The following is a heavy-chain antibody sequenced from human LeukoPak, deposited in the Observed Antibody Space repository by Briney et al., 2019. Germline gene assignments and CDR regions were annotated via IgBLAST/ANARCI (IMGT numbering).Heavy chain of an antibody. V-gene: IGHV3-23*01. CDR1: GFTFSTYA. CDR2: DSGSDIST. CDR3: ATSYISSSLKPNTFEY. Sequence: PPGGSLRLSCAASGFTFSTYAMSWVRQAPGKGLEWVSTDSGSDISTYYADSVKGRFTISRDNSKNTLYLQMNSLRAEDTAIYYCATSYISSSLKPNTFEYWGQGTLVTVSS. J-gene: IGHJ4*02. D-gene: IGHD3-3*02.